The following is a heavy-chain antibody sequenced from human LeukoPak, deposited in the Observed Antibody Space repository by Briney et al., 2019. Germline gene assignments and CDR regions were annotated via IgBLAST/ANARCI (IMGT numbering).Heavy chain of an antibody. CDR1: GFTFSSYW. D-gene: IGHD6-13*01. Sequence: GGSLRLSCAASGFTFSSYWMHWVRQDPGKELVWVSRINSDGSTTTYADSVKGRFTISRDNAKNTLYLEMNSLRAEDTAVYYCATTIAAAARYWGQGTLVTVSS. CDR3: ATTIAAAARY. J-gene: IGHJ4*02. CDR2: INSDGSTT. V-gene: IGHV3-74*01.